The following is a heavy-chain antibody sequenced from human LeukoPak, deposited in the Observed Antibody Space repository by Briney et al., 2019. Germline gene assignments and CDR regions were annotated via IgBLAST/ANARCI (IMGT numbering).Heavy chain of an antibody. D-gene: IGHD2-15*01. V-gene: IGHV4-39*07. CDR1: GGSISSTGSF. Sequence: SETLSLTCTVSGGSISSTGSFWGWIRQPPGKGLEWIGSIYSGGITYYNPSLKSRVTISEDTPKNQFSLKMTSMTAADTAIYYCWLEKVVAAYFDSWGQGTLVTVSS. CDR2: IYSGGIT. J-gene: IGHJ4*02. CDR3: WLEKVVAAYFDS.